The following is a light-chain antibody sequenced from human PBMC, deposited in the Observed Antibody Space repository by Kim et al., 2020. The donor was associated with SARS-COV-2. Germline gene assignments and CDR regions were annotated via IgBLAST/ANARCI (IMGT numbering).Light chain of an antibody. V-gene: IGKV3-15*01. J-gene: IGKJ1*01. CDR1: QSVSSN. CDR3: QQYNNWWT. Sequence: SVSPGERAPLSCRARQSVSSNLAWYQQKPGQAPRLLIYGASTRATGIPAMFSGSGAGTEFTLTISSLQSEDFAVYYCQQYNNWWTFGQGTKVDIK. CDR2: GAS.